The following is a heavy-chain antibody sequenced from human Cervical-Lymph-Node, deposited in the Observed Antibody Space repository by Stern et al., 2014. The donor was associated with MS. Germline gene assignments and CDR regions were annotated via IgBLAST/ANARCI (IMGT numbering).Heavy chain of an antibody. CDR1: GDIFSNFD. CDR3: ARHQEGIAAF. J-gene: IGHJ4*02. D-gene: IGHD6-13*01. Sequence: VQLEESGAEVKEPGSSVKVSCKASGDIFSNFDISWVRQAPGQGIEWMGGITPLFGTANYAQRFQGRVTFTADESTNTVYMELSSLRSDDTAVFYCARHQEGIAAFWGQGTLVTVSS. CDR2: ITPLFGTA. V-gene: IGHV1-69*01.